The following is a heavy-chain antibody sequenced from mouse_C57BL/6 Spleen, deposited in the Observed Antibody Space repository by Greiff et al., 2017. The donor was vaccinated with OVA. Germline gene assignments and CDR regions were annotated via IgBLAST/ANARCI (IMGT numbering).Heavy chain of an antibody. CDR3: ARVKGITTVVATDYAMDY. J-gene: IGHJ4*01. CDR1: GFSLTSYG. Sequence: VKLMESGPGLVAPSQSLSITCTVSGFSLTSYGVHWVRQPPGKGLEWLVVIWSDGSTTYNSALKSRLSISKDNSKSQVFLKMNSLQTDDTAMYYCARVKGITTVVATDYAMDYWVKEPQSPSPQ. V-gene: IGHV2-6*03. D-gene: IGHD1-1*01. CDR2: IWSDGST.